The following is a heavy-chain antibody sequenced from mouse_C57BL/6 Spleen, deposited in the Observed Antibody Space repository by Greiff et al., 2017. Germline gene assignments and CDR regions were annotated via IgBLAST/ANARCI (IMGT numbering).Heavy chain of an antibody. Sequence: VQLQQSGPELVKPGASVKISCKASGYTFTDYYINWVKQRPGQGLEWIGWIFPGSGSTYYNEKFKGKATLTVDKSSSTAHMLLSSLTSEDSAVYFCAREDRGGTGFAYWGQGTLVTVSA. J-gene: IGHJ3*01. V-gene: IGHV1-75*01. D-gene: IGHD4-1*01. CDR2: IFPGSGST. CDR1: GYTFTDYY. CDR3: AREDRGGTGFAY.